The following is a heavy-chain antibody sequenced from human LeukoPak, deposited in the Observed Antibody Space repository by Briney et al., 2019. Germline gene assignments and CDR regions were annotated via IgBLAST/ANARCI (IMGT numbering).Heavy chain of an antibody. CDR1: GGSISSGGSY. CDR3: ARGLSVDYYDSSD. J-gene: IGHJ4*02. D-gene: IGHD3-22*01. Sequence: SQTLSLTCTVSGGSISSGGSYWSWIRQHPGKGLEWIGYIYYSGSTYYNPSLKSRVTISVDTSKNQFSLKLSSVTAADTAVYYCARGLSVDYYDSSDWGQGTLVTVSS. V-gene: IGHV4-31*03. CDR2: IYYSGST.